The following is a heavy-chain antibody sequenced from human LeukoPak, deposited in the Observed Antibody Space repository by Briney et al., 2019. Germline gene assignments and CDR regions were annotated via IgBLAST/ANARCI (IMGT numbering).Heavy chain of an antibody. D-gene: IGHD5-18*01. CDR3: ARGMEGSMVSEF. CDR1: DGSISSYY. V-gene: IGHV4-4*07. J-gene: IGHJ4*02. CDR2: IYTSGST. Sequence: SETLSHTRTVSDGSISSYYWSCIRQPAGKGLEWIGRIYTSGSTNYNPSLKSRVTMSVDTSKNQFYLKLSSVTAADTAVYYCARGMEGSMVSEFWGQGTLVTVSS.